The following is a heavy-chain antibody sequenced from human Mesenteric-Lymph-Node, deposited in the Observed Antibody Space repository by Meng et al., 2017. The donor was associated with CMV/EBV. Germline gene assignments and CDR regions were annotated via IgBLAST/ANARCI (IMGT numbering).Heavy chain of an antibody. J-gene: IGHJ4*02. CDR1: GFTFSSAW. CDR2: ISSKTDGGTT. CDR3: ATDQYSGSGIHFDY. D-gene: IGHD3-10*01. Sequence: SGFTFSSAWVTWVRQAPGKGLEWVGRISSKTDGGTTDYAAPVKGRFTISRDDSKNTLYLQMNSLKTEDTAVYYCATDQYSGSGIHFDYWGQGTLVTVSS. V-gene: IGHV3-15*01.